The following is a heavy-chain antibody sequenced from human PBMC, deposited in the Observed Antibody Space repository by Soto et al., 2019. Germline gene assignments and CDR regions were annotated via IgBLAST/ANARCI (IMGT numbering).Heavy chain of an antibody. D-gene: IGHD5-12*01. Sequence: GGSLRLSCAASGFTFSSYWMHWVRQAPGKGLVWVSRINSDGSSTSYADSVKGRFTISRDNAKNTLYLQMNSLRAEDTAVYYCARVWIAANGMDVWGQGTTVTVSS. V-gene: IGHV3-74*01. CDR3: ARVWIAANGMDV. CDR2: INSDGSST. CDR1: GFTFSSYW. J-gene: IGHJ6*02.